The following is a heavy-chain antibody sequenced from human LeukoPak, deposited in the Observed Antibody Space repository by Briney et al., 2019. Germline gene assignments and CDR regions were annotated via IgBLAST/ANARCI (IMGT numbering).Heavy chain of an antibody. CDR2: IYYSGST. J-gene: IGHJ4*02. V-gene: IGHV4-59*01. CDR1: GGSISSYY. D-gene: IGHD6-19*01. CDR3: AREFKSGWYDDYFDY. Sequence: SETLSLTCTVSGGSISSYYWSWIRQPPGKGLEWIGYIYYSGSTNYNPSLKSRVTISVDTSKNQFSLKLSPVTAADTAVYYCAREFKSGWYDDYFDYWGQGTLVTVSS.